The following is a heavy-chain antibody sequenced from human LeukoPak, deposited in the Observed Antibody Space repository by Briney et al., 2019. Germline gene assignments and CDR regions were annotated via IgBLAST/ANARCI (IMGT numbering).Heavy chain of an antibody. V-gene: IGHV3-30*02. Sequence: PGGSLRLSCGASGFTFSSFGMHWVRQAPGKGLEWVAVIWYDGSNKYYADSVKGRFTISRDNSRNTLYLQMNSLRAEDTAVYYCAKDLSGNEAIDYWGQGTLVTVPS. CDR2: IWYDGSNK. D-gene: IGHD4-23*01. J-gene: IGHJ4*02. CDR3: AKDLSGNEAIDY. CDR1: GFTFSSFG.